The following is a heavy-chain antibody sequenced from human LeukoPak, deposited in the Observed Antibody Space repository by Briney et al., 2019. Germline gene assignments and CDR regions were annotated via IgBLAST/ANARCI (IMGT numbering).Heavy chain of an antibody. J-gene: IGHJ4*02. CDR1: GFTFSSYA. D-gene: IGHD1-26*01. V-gene: IGHV3-30-3*01. Sequence: PGGFLRLSCAASGFTFSSYAMHWVRQAPGKGLEWVAVISYDGSNKYYADSVKGRFTISRDNAKNSLYLQMNSLRAEDTAVYYCARPLGKGVDYWGQGTLVTVSS. CDR2: ISYDGSNK. CDR3: ARPLGKGVDY.